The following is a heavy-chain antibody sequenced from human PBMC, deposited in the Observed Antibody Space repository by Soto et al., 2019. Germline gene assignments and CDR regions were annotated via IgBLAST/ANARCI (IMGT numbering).Heavy chain of an antibody. CDR1: GGSISNYY. Sequence: SETLSLTCAVSGGSISNYYWSWIRQPPGKGLEWVGYIYYTGSTNYNPSLKSRVTISVDTSKNQFSLKLNSVTAADTAVYYCAREKWELLHFFDYWGQGTLVTVSS. CDR2: IYYTGST. CDR3: AREKWELLHFFDY. J-gene: IGHJ4*02. V-gene: IGHV4-59*01. D-gene: IGHD1-26*01.